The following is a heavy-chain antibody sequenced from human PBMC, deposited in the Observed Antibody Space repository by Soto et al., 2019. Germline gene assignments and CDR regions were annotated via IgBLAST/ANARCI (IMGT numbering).Heavy chain of an antibody. Sequence: ASVKVSCKASGYTFTSYAMHWVRQAPGQRLEWMGWINAGNGNTKYSQKYKGRVTVTRDTSASTAYMELSSLRSEDTVVYYCARSDIVVVVAAIEPSSVCDYWGQGTLVTVSS. CDR3: ARSDIVVVVAAIEPSSVCDY. CDR1: GYTFTSYA. V-gene: IGHV1-3*01. D-gene: IGHD2-15*01. J-gene: IGHJ4*02. CDR2: INAGNGNT.